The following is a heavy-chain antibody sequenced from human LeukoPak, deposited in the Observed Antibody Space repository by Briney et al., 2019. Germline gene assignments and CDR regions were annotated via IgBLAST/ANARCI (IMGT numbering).Heavy chain of an antibody. J-gene: IGHJ4*02. CDR1: GFTFSIYA. Sequence: GGSLRLSCAASGFTFSIYAMSWVRQAPGKGLQWVSSITSRGESTWYVDSVKGRVNITRDNSENTLYLQMHSLRAEDTAVYYCARDRPNYYGSDGHYYRRDGDYWGRGTLVSVSS. CDR3: ARDRPNYYGSDGHYYRRDGDY. D-gene: IGHD3-22*01. CDR2: ITSRGEST. V-gene: IGHV3-23*01.